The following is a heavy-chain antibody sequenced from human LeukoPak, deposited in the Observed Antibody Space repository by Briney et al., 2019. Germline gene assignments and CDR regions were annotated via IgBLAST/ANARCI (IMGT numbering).Heavy chain of an antibody. D-gene: IGHD1-20*01. CDR3: AKVKWKLIGYFDY. J-gene: IGHJ4*02. CDR2: ITNDGSST. Sequence: PGGSLRLSCAASGLTFSSHWMHWVRQAPGKGLVWVSRITNDGSSTTYADSVKGRFTISRDNAKNMLYLQVNSLRAEDTAVYFCAKVKWKLIGYFDYWGQGTLVTVSS. V-gene: IGHV3-74*01. CDR1: GLTFSSHW.